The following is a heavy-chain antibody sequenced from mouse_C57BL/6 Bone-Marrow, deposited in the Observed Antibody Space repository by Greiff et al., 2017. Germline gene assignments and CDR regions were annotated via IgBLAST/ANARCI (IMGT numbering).Heavy chain of an antibody. CDR2: IDPETGGT. Sequence: QVQLQQSGAELVRPGASVTLSCKASGYTFTDYEMHWVKQTPVHGLEWIGAIDPETGGTAYNQKFKGKAILTADKSSRTAYMELRSLTSEDSAVYYCTIYYYGSSYGYFDVWGTGTTVTVSS. D-gene: IGHD1-1*01. CDR1: GYTFTDYE. V-gene: IGHV1-15*01. J-gene: IGHJ1*03. CDR3: TIYYYGSSYGYFDV.